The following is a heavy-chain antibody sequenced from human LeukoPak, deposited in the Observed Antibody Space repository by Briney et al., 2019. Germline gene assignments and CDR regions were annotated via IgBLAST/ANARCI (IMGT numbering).Heavy chain of an antibody. CDR2: MKEDGIEK. J-gene: IGHJ4*02. Sequence: GGSLRLSCAASGFTFSNYWMSWVRQAPGKGLEWVANMKEDGIEKNYVDSVKGRFTISRDNAQDSLYLQMNSLRAEDTAVYYCARDRGYSNFDYWGQGTLVTVSS. CDR3: ARDRGYSNFDY. D-gene: IGHD4-11*01. CDR1: GFTFSNYW. V-gene: IGHV3-7*01.